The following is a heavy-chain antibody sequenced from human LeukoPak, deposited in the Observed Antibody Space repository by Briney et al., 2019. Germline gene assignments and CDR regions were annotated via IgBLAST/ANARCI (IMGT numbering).Heavy chain of an antibody. CDR1: GFTFSSYG. CDR3: ARAGYDSDFYYYMDV. V-gene: IGHV3-23*01. CDR2: ISGSGGST. D-gene: IGHD3-22*01. J-gene: IGHJ6*03. Sequence: GGSLRLSCAASGFTFSSYGMSWVRQAPGKGLEWVSAISGSGGSTYYADSVKGRFTISRDNAKNSLYLQMNSLRAEDTALYHCARAGYDSDFYYYMDVWGKGTTVTISS.